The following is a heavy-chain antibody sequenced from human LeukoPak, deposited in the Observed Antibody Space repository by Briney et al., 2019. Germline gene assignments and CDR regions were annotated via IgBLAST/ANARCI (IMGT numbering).Heavy chain of an antibody. CDR2: IFYSGNT. CDR1: GGSISSHY. Sequence: PPETLSLTCTVSGGSISSHYWSWVRQAPGKGLEWIGYIFYSGNTNYSPSLKSRVTISVDTSKNQFSLRLTSVTTADTAVYFCARTGDYSRSTGGWFDPWGQGTLVTVSS. J-gene: IGHJ5*02. D-gene: IGHD2-2*01. V-gene: IGHV4-59*11. CDR3: ARTGDYSRSTGGWFDP.